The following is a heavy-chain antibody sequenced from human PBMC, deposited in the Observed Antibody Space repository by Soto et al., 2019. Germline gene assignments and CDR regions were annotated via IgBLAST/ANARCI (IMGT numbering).Heavy chain of an antibody. V-gene: IGHV1-3*01. Sequence: QVHLVQSGAEVRKPGASVKVSCKASGYTFSSYAMHWVRQAPGQRLEWMGWINAGYGNTKSSQKFQDRVTISRDTSASTAYRELTSLRSEDTAVYYCAIDTGDGTFDFWGQGTLVTVSS. D-gene: IGHD7-27*01. CDR2: INAGYGNT. CDR3: AIDTGDGTFDF. CDR1: GYTFSSYA. J-gene: IGHJ4*02.